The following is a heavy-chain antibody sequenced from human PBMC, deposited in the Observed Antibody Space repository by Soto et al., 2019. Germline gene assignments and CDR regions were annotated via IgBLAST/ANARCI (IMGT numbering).Heavy chain of an antibody. J-gene: IGHJ4*02. Sequence: QVQLQQWGAGLLKPSETLSLTCAISGGSFSGYYWSWIRQPPGKGLEWIGEINHDGITNYNPSLKTPVTISLTTSKNQSPPKPTTATAADTAVYYCAGRYCTGGSCYRPWGQGTLVTVSS. CDR1: GGSFSGYY. V-gene: IGHV4-34*01. CDR2: INHDGIT. D-gene: IGHD2-15*01. CDR3: AGRYCTGGSCYRP.